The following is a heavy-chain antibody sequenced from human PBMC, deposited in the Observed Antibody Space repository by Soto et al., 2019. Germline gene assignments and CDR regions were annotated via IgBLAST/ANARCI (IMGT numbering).Heavy chain of an antibody. J-gene: IGHJ4*02. V-gene: IGHV3-11*05. CDR2: ISVEGLYT. Sequence: QVQLVESGGGLVESGGSLRLSCAASGFGFRDYYMTWLRQPPGKGLEWISYISVEGLYTNYAESVKGRFTISRDNAENARFLNMDSLRAEDTAIYYCARRYYYDSSGYLDLWGQGTLVTVS. CDR3: ARRYYYDSSGYLDL. CDR1: GFGFRDYY. D-gene: IGHD3-22*01.